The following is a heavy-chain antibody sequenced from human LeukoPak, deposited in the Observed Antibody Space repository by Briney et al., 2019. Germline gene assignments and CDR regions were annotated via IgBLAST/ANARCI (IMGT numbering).Heavy chain of an antibody. D-gene: IGHD3-10*01. V-gene: IGHV3-21*01. Sequence: PGGSLRLSCAASGFTFSSYSMNWVRQAPGKGLEWVSSISSSSSYIYYADSVKGRFTISRDNAKNSLYLQMNSLRAEDTAVYYCASPRGLFAPAFDIWGQGTMATVS. CDR2: ISSSSSYI. J-gene: IGHJ3*02. CDR1: GFTFSSYS. CDR3: ASPRGLFAPAFDI.